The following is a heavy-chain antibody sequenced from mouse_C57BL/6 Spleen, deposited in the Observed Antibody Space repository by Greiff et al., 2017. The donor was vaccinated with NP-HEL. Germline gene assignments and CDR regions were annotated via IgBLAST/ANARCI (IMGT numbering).Heavy chain of an antibody. J-gene: IGHJ3*01. Sequence: VQLQQSGAELVKPGASVKISCKASGYAFSSYWMNWVKQRPGKGLEWIGQIYPGDGDTNYNGKFKGKATLTAAKSSSPAYMQLSSLTSEDSAVYFCAREGTGTGFAYWGQGTLVTVSA. CDR1: GYAFSSYW. D-gene: IGHD4-1*01. CDR3: AREGTGTGFAY. CDR2: IYPGDGDT. V-gene: IGHV1-80*01.